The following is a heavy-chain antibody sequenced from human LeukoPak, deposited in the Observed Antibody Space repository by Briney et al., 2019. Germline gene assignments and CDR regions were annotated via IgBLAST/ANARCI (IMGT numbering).Heavy chain of an antibody. D-gene: IGHD6-13*01. Sequence: DSVKGRFTVSRDNAMSSLYLQMNSLRAEDTAVYYCARDTSSPTWGQGAMVTVSS. CDR3: ARDTSSPT. J-gene: IGHJ3*01. V-gene: IGHV3-7*01.